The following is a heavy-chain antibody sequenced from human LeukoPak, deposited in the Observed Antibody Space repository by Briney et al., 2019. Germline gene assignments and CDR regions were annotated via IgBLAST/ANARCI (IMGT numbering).Heavy chain of an antibody. CDR2: ISAYNGNT. V-gene: IGHV1-18*01. CDR3: ARLEWELPYYYYGMDV. J-gene: IGHJ6*02. Sequence: GASVKVSCKASGYTFTSYGISWVRQAPGQGLEWMGWISAYNGNTNYAQKLQGRVTMTTDTSTSTAYMELRSLRSDDTAVYYCARLEWELPYYYYGMDVWGQGTTVTVSS. D-gene: IGHD1-26*01. CDR1: GYTFTSYG.